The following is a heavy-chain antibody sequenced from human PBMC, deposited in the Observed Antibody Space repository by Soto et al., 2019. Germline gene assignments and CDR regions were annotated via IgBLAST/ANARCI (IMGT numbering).Heavy chain of an antibody. D-gene: IGHD6-13*01. CDR3: VREAINSGWSGGRKYYFDY. J-gene: IGHJ4*02. V-gene: IGHV3-9*01. Sequence: LRLSCAASGFTFDDYALHWVRQAPGKGLEWVSGITWNSGTPGYADSVKGRFTISRDNAKNSLYLQMNSLRVDDTAFFYCVREAINSGWSGGRKYYFDYWGQGALVTVSS. CDR2: ITWNSGTP. CDR1: GFTFDDYA.